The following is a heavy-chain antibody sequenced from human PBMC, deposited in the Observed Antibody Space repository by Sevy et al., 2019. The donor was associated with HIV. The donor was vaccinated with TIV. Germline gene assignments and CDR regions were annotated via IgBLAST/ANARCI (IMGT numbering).Heavy chain of an antibody. V-gene: IGHV3-48*02. J-gene: IGHJ4*02. CDR3: ARHPPDKHYFGY. CDR2: ISSSSSTI. CDR1: GFTFSSYS. Sequence: GGSLRLSCAASGFTFSSYSMNWVRQAPGKGLEWVSYISSSSSTIYYADFVKGRFTISRDNAKNSLYLQMNSLRDEDTAAYYCARHPPDKHYFGYWGQGTLVTVSS.